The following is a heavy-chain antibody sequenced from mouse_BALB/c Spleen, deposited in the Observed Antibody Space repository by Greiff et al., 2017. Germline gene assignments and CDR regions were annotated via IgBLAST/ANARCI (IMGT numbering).Heavy chain of an antibody. J-gene: IGHJ4*01. CDR1: GFSLTSYG. V-gene: IGHV2-9*02. CDR3: ARAYGNYRGAMDY. Sequence: QVQLQQSGPGLVAPSQSLSITCTVSGFSLTSYGVHWVRQPPGKGLEWLGVIWAGGSTNYNSALMSRLSISKDNSKSQVFLKMNSLQTDDTAMYYCARAYGNYRGAMDYWGQGTSVTVSS. D-gene: IGHD2-1*01. CDR2: IWAGGST.